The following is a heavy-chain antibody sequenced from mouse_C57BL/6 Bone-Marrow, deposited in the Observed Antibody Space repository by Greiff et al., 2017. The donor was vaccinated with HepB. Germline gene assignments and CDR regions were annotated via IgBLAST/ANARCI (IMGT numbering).Heavy chain of an antibody. CDR3: ARSLLPPLAY. D-gene: IGHD1-2*01. CDR2: IDPSDSYT. CDR1: GYTFTSYW. Sequence: VQLQQPGAELVRPGTSVKLSCKASGYTFTSYWMHWVKQRPGQGLEWIGVIDPSDSYTNYIQKFKGKATLTVDTSSSTAYMQLSSLTSEDSAVYYCARSLLPPLAYWGQGTLVTVSA. V-gene: IGHV1-59*01. J-gene: IGHJ3*01.